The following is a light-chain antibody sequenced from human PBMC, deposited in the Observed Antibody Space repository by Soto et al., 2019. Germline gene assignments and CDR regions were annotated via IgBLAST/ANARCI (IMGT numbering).Light chain of an antibody. CDR1: QSVSGSY. Sequence: EIVLTQSPDTLSLSPGERATLSCRASQSVSGSYLAWYQQKPGQPPRLLIYGASSRATGIPDTFSGSGSGTHFTLTISRLEPEDFAVYYCQHYGSSPRLLTFGGGTKVEIK. CDR3: QHYGSSPRLLT. V-gene: IGKV3-20*01. J-gene: IGKJ4*01. CDR2: GAS.